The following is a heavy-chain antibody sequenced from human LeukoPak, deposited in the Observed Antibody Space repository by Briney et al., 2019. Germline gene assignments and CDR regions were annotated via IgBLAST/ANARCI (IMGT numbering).Heavy chain of an antibody. CDR2: IYYSGST. CDR3: ARLTPPGIAAAGILFDY. J-gene: IGHJ4*02. CDR1: GGSISSSSYS. D-gene: IGHD6-13*01. Sequence: PSQTLSLTCTVSGGSISSSSYSWGWIRQPPGKGLEWIGSIYYSGSTYYNPSLKSRVTISVDTSKNQFSLKLSSVTAADTAVYYCARLTPPGIAAAGILFDYWGQGTLVTVSS. V-gene: IGHV4-39*01.